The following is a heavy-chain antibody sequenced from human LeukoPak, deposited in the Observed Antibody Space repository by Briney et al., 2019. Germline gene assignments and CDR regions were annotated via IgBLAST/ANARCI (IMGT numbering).Heavy chain of an antibody. J-gene: IGHJ4*02. CDR3: AGYDSSGYYLNFDY. Sequence: ASVKVSCKASGYTFTSYGISWVRQAPGQGLEWMGWISAYNGNTNYAQKLQGRVTMTTDTSTSTAYMELSSLRSEDTAVYYCAGYDSSGYYLNFDYWGQGTLVTVSS. V-gene: IGHV1-18*01. CDR1: GYTFTSYG. CDR2: ISAYNGNT. D-gene: IGHD3-22*01.